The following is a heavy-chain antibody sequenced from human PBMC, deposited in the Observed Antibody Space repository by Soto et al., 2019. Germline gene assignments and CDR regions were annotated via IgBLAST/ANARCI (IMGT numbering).Heavy chain of an antibody. CDR1: GYAFTSYG. J-gene: IGHJ4*02. V-gene: IGHV1-18*01. Sequence: ASVKVSCKASGYAFTSYGISWVRQAPGQGLEWMGWISAYNGNTNYAQKLQGRVTMTTDTSTSTAYMELRSLRSDDTAVYYCARESKSVYYYGSGSYYNFDYWGQGTLVTVSS. CDR3: ARESKSVYYYGSGSYYNFDY. CDR2: ISAYNGNT. D-gene: IGHD3-10*01.